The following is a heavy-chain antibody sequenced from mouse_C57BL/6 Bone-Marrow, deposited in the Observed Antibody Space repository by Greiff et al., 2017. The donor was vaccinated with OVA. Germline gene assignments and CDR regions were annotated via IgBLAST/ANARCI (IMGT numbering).Heavy chain of an antibody. Sequence: EVQLQESGAELVRPGASVKLSCTASGFNIKDDYMHWVKQRPEQGLEWIGWIDPENGDTEYASKFQGKATITAETSSNTAYLQLSSLTSEDTAVYYCTTGSNSWYFDVWGTGTTVTVSS. CDR3: TTGSNSWYFDV. D-gene: IGHD2-5*01. V-gene: IGHV14-4*01. CDR1: GFNIKDDY. CDR2: IDPENGDT. J-gene: IGHJ1*03.